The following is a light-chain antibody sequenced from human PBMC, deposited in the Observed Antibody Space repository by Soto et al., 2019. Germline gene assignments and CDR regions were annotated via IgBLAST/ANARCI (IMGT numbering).Light chain of an antibody. CDR2: NVN. V-gene: IGLV2-11*01. CDR3: CSYTSSVTVV. Sequence: QSALIQPPSVSGSPGQSVTISCTGTSSDVGSYDYVSWYQQHPGTVPKPMIYNVNTQPSGVPDRFSGSKSGNTASMTISGLQAKDEADYECCSYTSSVTVVFGGGTKLTVL. CDR1: SSDVGSYDY. J-gene: IGLJ2*01.